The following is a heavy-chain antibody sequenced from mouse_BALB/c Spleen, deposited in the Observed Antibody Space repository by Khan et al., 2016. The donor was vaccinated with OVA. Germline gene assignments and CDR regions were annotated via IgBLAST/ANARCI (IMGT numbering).Heavy chain of an antibody. D-gene: IGHD1-2*01. CDR3: ARTARIKY. V-gene: IGHV3-2*02. J-gene: IGHJ2*01. CDR1: GYSITSGYG. CDR2: ISYSSST. Sequence: EVQLQESGPGLVKPSQSLSLTCTVTGYSITSGYGWNWIRQFPGNKLEWMGYISYSSSTNYNPSLKSRISITRATSKNQFFLQLNSVTTEDTATYYCARTARIKYWGQGTTLTVSA.